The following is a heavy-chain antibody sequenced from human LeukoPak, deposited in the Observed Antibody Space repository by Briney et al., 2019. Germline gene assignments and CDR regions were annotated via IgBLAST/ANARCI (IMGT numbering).Heavy chain of an antibody. J-gene: IGHJ4*02. CDR1: GGSMSSYY. D-gene: IGHD2-2*01. V-gene: IGHV4-59*08. CDR3: ARTLLVVPAATSYYFDY. Sequence: PSETLSLTCTVSGGSMSSYYWTWIRQPPGKGLEWIGYIYYSGSTYYNPSLKSRVTISVDTSKNYFSLRLSSVTAADTAVYYCARTLLVVPAATSYYFDYWGQGTLVTVSS. CDR2: IYYSGST.